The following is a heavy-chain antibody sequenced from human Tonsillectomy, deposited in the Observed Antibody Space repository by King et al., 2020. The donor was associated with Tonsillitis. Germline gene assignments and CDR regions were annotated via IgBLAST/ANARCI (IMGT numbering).Heavy chain of an antibody. Sequence: LQLQESGPGIVKPSETLSLTCTVSGGSISSSDHYWAWIRQPPGKGLEWIGYMYYSGTIFYNPSLKSRITISGGTSENRFSLKLSSVTAADTALYFCARSVSGSFDYWGQGALVTVSS. CDR1: GGSISSSDHY. CDR2: MYYSGTI. J-gene: IGHJ4*02. V-gene: IGHV4-39*01. D-gene: IGHD1-26*01. CDR3: ARSVSGSFDY.